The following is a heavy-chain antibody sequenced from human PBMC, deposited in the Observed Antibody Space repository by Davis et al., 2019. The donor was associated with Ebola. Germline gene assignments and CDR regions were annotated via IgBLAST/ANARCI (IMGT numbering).Heavy chain of an antibody. J-gene: IGHJ4*02. CDR1: GFTFSSYE. CDR3: ARELGGRPPDY. Sequence: PGGSLRLSCPASGFTFSSYEMNWVRQAPGKGLEWVSYISSSGSTIYYADSVKGRFTISRDNAKNSLYLQMNSLRAEDTAVYYCARELGGRPPDYWGQGTLVTVSS. V-gene: IGHV3-48*03. D-gene: IGHD3-16*01. CDR2: ISSSGSTI.